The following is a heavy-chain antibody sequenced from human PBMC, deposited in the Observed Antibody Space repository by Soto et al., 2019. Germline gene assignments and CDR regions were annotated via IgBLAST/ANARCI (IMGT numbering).Heavy chain of an antibody. V-gene: IGHV4-39*01. J-gene: IGHJ4*02. Sequence: ETLSLTCTVSGVSISNSSYYWGWIRRPPGKGLEWIGTIYYSGITYYNPSLKSRVTISVDTSKNQFSLKLTSVTAADTAVYYCARHGSNWGQGTLVTVSS. CDR3: ARHGSN. CDR2: IYYSGIT. CDR1: GVSISNSSYY.